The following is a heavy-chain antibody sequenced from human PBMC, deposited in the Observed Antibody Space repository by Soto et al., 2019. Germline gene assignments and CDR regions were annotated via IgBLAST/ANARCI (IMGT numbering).Heavy chain of an antibody. CDR3: AKVPYDFWSGYYPPLYFDY. V-gene: IGHV3-23*01. CDR2: ISGSGGST. D-gene: IGHD3-3*01. Sequence: EVQLLESGGGLEQPGGSLRLSCAASGFTFSSYVMSWVRQAPGKGLEWVSGISGSGGSTYYADSVKGRFTISRDNSKNTLYLQMNSLRAEDTAVYYCAKVPYDFWSGYYPPLYFDYWGQGTLVTVSS. CDR1: GFTFSSYV. J-gene: IGHJ4*02.